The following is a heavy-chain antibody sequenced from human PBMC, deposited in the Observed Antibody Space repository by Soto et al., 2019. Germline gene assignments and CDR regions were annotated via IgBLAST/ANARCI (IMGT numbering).Heavy chain of an antibody. CDR3: AKYYYDSSGPDTYYYYGMDV. J-gene: IGHJ6*02. CDR1: GFTFSSYG. CDR2: IWYDGSNK. Sequence: QVQLVESGGGVVQPGRSLRLSCAASGFTFSSYGMHWVRQAPGKGLEWVAVIWYDGSNKYYADSVKGRFTISRDNSKNTLYLQMNSLRAEDTAVYYCAKYYYDSSGPDTYYYYGMDVWGQGTTVTVSS. D-gene: IGHD3-22*01. V-gene: IGHV3-33*06.